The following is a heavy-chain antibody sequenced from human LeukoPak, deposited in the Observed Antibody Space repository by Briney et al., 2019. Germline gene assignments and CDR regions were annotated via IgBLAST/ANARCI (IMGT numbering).Heavy chain of an antibody. CDR2: INHSGST. J-gene: IGHJ4*02. V-gene: IGHV4-34*01. CDR1: GGSFSGYY. D-gene: IGHD3-22*01. CDR3: ARGIGYYDSSGYFDY. Sequence: SETLSLTCAVYGGSFSGYYWSWIRQPPGKGLEWIGEINHSGSTNYNPSLKSRVTISVDTSKNQFSLKLSSVTAADTAVYYCARGIGYYDSSGYFDYWGQGTLVTVSS.